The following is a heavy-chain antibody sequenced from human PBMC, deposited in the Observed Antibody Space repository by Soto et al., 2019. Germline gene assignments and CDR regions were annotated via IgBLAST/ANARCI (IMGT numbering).Heavy chain of an antibody. CDR1: GGSFSGYY. D-gene: IGHD3-10*01. CDR2: INHSGST. Sequence: SETLSLTCAVYGGSFSGYYWSWIRQPPGKGLEWIGEINHSGSTNYNPSLKSRVTISVDTSKNQFSLKLSSVTAADTAVYYCARGRSEGTFDIWGQGTMVTVSS. V-gene: IGHV4-34*01. CDR3: ARGRSEGTFDI. J-gene: IGHJ3*02.